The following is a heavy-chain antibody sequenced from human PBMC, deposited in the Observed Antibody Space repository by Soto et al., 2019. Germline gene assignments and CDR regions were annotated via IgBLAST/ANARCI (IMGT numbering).Heavy chain of an antibody. CDR2: IDGDGSTT. Sequence: EVQLVESGGGLVQPGGSLRLSCAVSGFTFSTYWMHWVRQAPGKGLVWVSRIDGDGSTTNYADSVKGRFTVSRDNAKNTRYLKVNSRRDEDPAVYYCERGGGCSGHNCPFDYGGQGILVPVSS. V-gene: IGHV3-74*01. J-gene: IGHJ4*02. CDR3: ERGGGCSGHNCPFDY. D-gene: IGHD2-15*01. CDR1: GFTFSTYW.